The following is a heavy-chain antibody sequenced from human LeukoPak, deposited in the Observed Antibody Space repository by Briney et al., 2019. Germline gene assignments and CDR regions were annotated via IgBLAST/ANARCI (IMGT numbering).Heavy chain of an antibody. Sequence: GGSLRLSCAASGFTFSRSWMHWVRQAPGKGLVWVSRINDDGSTTSYADSVKGRFTISRDNAKNSLYLQMNSLRAEDTALYYCARDLGQYYDTSDNWFDPWGQGTLVTVSS. CDR3: ARDLGQYYDTSDNWFDP. V-gene: IGHV3-74*01. CDR1: GFTFSRSW. J-gene: IGHJ5*02. D-gene: IGHD3-22*01. CDR2: INDDGSTT.